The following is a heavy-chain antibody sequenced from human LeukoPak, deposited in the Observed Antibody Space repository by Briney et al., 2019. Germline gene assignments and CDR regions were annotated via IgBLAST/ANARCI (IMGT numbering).Heavy chain of an antibody. D-gene: IGHD5-12*01. CDR3: ARENVVATICAFDI. V-gene: IGHV4-39*07. CDR1: GGSISSYY. J-gene: IGHJ3*02. Sequence: SETLSLTCTVSGGSISSYYWGWIRQPPGKGLEWIGSIYYSGSTYYNPSLKSRVTISVDTSKNQFSLKLSSVTAADTAVYYCARENVVATICAFDIWGQGTMVTVSS. CDR2: IYYSGST.